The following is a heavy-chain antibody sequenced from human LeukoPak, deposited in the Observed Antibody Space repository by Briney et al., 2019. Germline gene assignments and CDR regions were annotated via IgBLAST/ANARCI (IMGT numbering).Heavy chain of an antibody. CDR3: ATLEVIIGDY. V-gene: IGHV1-2*02. J-gene: IGHJ4*02. Sequence: GASVKGSCKASGYTFTVYDMHWVRQAPGQGREWRGWINPNSGGTNYAQKFQGRVTMTRDTSTSTAYMELSRLRSDDTAVYYCATLEVIIGDYWGQGTLVTVSS. D-gene: IGHD3-3*01. CDR1: GYTFTVYD. CDR2: INPNSGGT.